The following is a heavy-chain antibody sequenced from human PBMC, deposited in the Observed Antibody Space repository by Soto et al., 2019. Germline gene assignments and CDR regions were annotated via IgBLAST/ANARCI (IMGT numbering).Heavy chain of an antibody. CDR1: GFSLSTTGVA. D-gene: IGHD2-15*01. J-gene: IGHJ4*02. V-gene: IGHV2-5*02. Sequence: GSGPTLVNPTQTLTLTCSFSGFSLSTTGVAVGWIRQPPGKALECLVLIYWDDDKRYSPSLKSRLTITRDTSKNQVVLTMTDMDPVDTATYYCAPRVDDGGSWNTWYFACWGKGSLVTASS. CDR3: APRVDDGGSWNTWYFAC. CDR2: IYWDDDK.